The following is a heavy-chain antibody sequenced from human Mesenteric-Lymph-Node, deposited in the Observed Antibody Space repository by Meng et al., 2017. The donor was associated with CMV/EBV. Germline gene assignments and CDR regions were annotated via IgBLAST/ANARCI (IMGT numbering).Heavy chain of an antibody. V-gene: IGHV3-21*01. J-gene: IGHJ6*02. Sequence: LSLTCAASGFTYSSYSMNWVRQAPGKGLEWVSSISSSSSYIYYADSVKGRFTISRDNAKNSLYLQMNSLRAEDTAVYYCARDLRSSSTSGYYYYYGMDVWGQGTTVTVPS. CDR3: ARDLRSSSTSGYYYYYGMDV. D-gene: IGHD2-2*01. CDR1: GFTYSSYS. CDR2: ISSSSSYI.